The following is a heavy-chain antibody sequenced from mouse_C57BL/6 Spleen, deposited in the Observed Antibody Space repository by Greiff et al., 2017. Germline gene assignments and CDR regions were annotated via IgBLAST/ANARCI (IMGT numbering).Heavy chain of an antibody. CDR2: IDPSDSET. CDR1: GYTFTSYW. J-gene: IGHJ2*01. V-gene: IGHV1-52*01. D-gene: IGHD1-1*01. CDR3: ARMDDYGSSDY. Sequence: QVQLQQPGAELVRPGSSVKLSCKASGYTFTSYWMHWVKQRPIQGLEWIGNIDPSDSETHYNQKFKDKATLTVDKSSSTAYMQLSSLTSEDSAVYYCARMDDYGSSDYWGQGTTLTVSS.